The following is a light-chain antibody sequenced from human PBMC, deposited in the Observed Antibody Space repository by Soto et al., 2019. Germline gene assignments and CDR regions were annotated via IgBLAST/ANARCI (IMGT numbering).Light chain of an antibody. V-gene: IGLV1-40*01. CDR3: QSYDSRLSGSRV. Sequence: QSVLTQPPSVSGAPGQRVTISCTGSSSNIGAGYDVHWYQQLPGTVPKLLIYGNSNRPSGVPDRFSGSKSGTSASLAITGLQAEDEADYYCQSYDSRLSGSRVFGGGTKVTVL. J-gene: IGLJ3*02. CDR1: SSNIGAGYD. CDR2: GNS.